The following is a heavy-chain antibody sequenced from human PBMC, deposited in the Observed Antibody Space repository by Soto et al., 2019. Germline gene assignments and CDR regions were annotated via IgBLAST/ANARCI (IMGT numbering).Heavy chain of an antibody. CDR2: IIPILGRA. D-gene: IGHD2-2*01. V-gene: IGHV1-69*02. J-gene: IGHJ5*02. CDR1: GGPFSSYH. Sequence: QVQLVQSGAEVKKPGSSVKLSCKASGGPFSSYHISWVRQAPGQGLEWVGRIIPILGRANNAQHFQGRVTITADTSRQTAYTQLSSLTSEDTAVYYCANVGGTTSSSWFDPWGHGTLVTVSS. CDR3: ANVGGTTSSSWFDP.